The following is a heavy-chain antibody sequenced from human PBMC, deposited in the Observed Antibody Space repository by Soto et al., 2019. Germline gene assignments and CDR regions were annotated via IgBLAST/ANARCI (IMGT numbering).Heavy chain of an antibody. J-gene: IGHJ6*04. CDR1: GFSFSSFA. V-gene: IGHV3-23*01. Sequence: EVLLLESGGGLVQPGGSLRLSCEASGFSFSSFAMNWVRQAPGKGLEWVSAIGDSGASTYYADSVKGRFTISRDNSRNTLYLRLSRLRAENTAVYYCATGVELDVWGNGTTVTVSS. CDR3: ATGVELDV. D-gene: IGHD1-26*01. CDR2: IGDSGAST.